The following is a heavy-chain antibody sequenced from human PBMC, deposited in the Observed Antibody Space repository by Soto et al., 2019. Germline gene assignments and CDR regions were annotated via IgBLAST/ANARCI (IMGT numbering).Heavy chain of an antibody. J-gene: IGHJ3*02. Sequence: ASVKVSCKASGGTFSSYAISWVRQAPGQGLEWMGGIIPIFGTANYAQKFQGRVTITADESTSTAYMELSSLRSEDTAVYYCAREALSLSGNAFDIWGQATMGT. CDR1: GGTFSSYA. CDR2: IIPIFGTA. V-gene: IGHV1-69*13. D-gene: IGHD2-15*01. CDR3: AREALSLSGNAFDI.